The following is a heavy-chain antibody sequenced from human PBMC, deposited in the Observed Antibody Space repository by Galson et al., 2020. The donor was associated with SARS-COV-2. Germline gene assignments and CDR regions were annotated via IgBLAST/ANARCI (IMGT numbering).Heavy chain of an antibody. D-gene: IGHD3-9*01. V-gene: IGHV1-46*01. J-gene: IGHJ6*02. CDR3: ARDQLSQNYDILTGDYNGYYYYGMDV. CDR1: GYTFTSYY. CDR2: LNPSGGST. Sequence: ASVKVSCKASGYTFTSYYMHWVRQTPGQGLEWMGILNPSGGSTSYAQKFQGRVTMTRDTSTSTVYMELSSLRSEDTAVYYCARDQLSQNYDILTGDYNGYYYYGMDVWGQGTTVTVSS.